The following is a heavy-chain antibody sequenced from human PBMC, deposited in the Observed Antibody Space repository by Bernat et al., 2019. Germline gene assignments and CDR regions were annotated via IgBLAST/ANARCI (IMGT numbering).Heavy chain of an antibody. CDR2: ISYDGNST. CDR3: VRELGPSGLGSGWPLCC. Sequence: QVHPVEPGGGVVQSGRPRRVSCAASGSTLTNFAIPWVRQAPGKGLVRVAVISYDGNSTCYPDSVEGQFIISGDDSKSTLSLQMNSLGPDDAAVYYCVRELGPSGLGSGWPLCCWGQGTQVTVSS. D-gene: IGHD6-19*01. J-gene: IGHJ4*02. CDR1: GSTLTNFA. V-gene: IGHV3-30-3*01.